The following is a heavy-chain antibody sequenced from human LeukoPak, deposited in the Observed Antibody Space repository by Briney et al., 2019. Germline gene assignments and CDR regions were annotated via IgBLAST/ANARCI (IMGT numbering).Heavy chain of an antibody. Sequence: GGSLRLSCAASGFTFRSYSMNWVRQAPGKGLEWVSIDPSSTYIYYADSVKGRFTISRDNAENSLYLQMNSLRVEDTAVYYCARAPTVLVGYCSSSSCQADYWGQGTLVTVSS. CDR1: GFTFRSYS. V-gene: IGHV3-21*01. CDR2: IDPSSTYI. J-gene: IGHJ4*02. D-gene: IGHD2-2*01. CDR3: ARAPTVLVGYCSSSSCQADY.